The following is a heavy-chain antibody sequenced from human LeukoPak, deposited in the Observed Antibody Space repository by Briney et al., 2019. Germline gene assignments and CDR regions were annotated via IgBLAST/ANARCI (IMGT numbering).Heavy chain of an antibody. CDR3: ARGAAVVAASDNWFDP. CDR1: GFTFSSYS. CDR2: ISTSSSYI. D-gene: IGHD2-15*01. J-gene: IGHJ5*02. Sequence: GGSLSLSCAASGFTFSSYSMNWVRQAPGKGLEWVSSISTSSSYIYYAGSVKGRFTISRDNARNSLFLQLNSLRAEDTAVYYCARGAAVVAASDNWFDPWGQGTLVTVSS. V-gene: IGHV3-21*01.